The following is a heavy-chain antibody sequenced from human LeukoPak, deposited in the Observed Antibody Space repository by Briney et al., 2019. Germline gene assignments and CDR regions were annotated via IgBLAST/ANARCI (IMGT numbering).Heavy chain of an antibody. CDR2: INPNSGGT. Sequence: GASVKVSCKASGYTFTGYYMHWVRQAPGQGLEWMGWINPNSGGTNYAQKFQGRVTMTRDTSISTAYMELSRLRSDDTAVYYCARGFAWSSGCLFDYWGQGTLVTVSS. CDR3: ARGFAWSSGCLFDY. J-gene: IGHJ4*02. D-gene: IGHD3-22*01. V-gene: IGHV1-2*02. CDR1: GYTFTGYY.